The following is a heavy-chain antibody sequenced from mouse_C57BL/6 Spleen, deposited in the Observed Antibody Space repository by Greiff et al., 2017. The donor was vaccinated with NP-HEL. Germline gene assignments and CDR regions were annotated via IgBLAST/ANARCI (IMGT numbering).Heavy chain of an antibody. J-gene: IGHJ2*01. D-gene: IGHD3-3*01. CDR1: GFTFSSYA. Sequence: EVKLMESGGGLVKPGGSLKLSCAASGFTFSSYAMSWVRQTPEKRLEWVATISDSGSYTHYTDNVKGQFTFSRDNSKNNLYLQMSHLTSEDTAMDYCAKSGDPYFDYWGQGTTLTVSS. CDR2: ISDSGSYT. V-gene: IGHV5-4*03. CDR3: AKSGDPYFDY.